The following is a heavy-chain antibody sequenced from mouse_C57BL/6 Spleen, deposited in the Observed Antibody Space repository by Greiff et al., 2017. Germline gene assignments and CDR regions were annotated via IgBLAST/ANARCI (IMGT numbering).Heavy chain of an antibody. CDR2: IDPENGDT. CDR1: GFNIKDDY. J-gene: IGHJ2*01. CDR3: TTTGNYFDY. V-gene: IGHV14-4*01. Sequence: VQLQQSGADLVRPGASVKLSCTASGFNIKDDYMHWVKQRPEQGLEWIGWIDPENGDTEYASKFQGKATITADTSSNTAYLQLSSLTSEDTAVYYCTTTGNYFDYWGQGTTLTVSS.